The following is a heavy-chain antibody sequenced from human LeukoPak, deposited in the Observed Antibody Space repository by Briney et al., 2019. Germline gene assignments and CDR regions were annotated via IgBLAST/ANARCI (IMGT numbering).Heavy chain of an antibody. CDR2: ISGSGGST. V-gene: IGHV3-23*01. CDR1: GFTFSSYA. Sequence: GGSLRLSCAASGFTFSSYAMSWVRQAPGKGLEWVSAISGSGGSTYYADSVKGRFTISRDNSKNTLYLQMNSLRAEDTAVYYCAKTNVDSSGWYSLGSFDHWGQGTLVTVSS. D-gene: IGHD6-19*01. CDR3: AKTNVDSSGWYSLGSFDH. J-gene: IGHJ4*02.